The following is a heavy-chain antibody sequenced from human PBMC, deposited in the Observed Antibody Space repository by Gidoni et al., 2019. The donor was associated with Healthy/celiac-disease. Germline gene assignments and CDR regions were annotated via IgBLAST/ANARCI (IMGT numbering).Heavy chain of an antibody. CDR1: GGSISSGSYY. V-gene: IGHV4-61*02. CDR3: ARLAATVGPWFEP. CDR2: IYTSGSN. Sequence: QVQLQESGPGLVKPSQTLSLTCTVSGGSISSGSYYWSWIRQPAGKGLEWIGRIYTSGSNNYNPSLKRRVTISVETAKNQFSLKLSSVTAADTAVYYCARLAATVGPWFEPWGQGTLVTVSS. J-gene: IGHJ5*02. D-gene: IGHD2-15*01.